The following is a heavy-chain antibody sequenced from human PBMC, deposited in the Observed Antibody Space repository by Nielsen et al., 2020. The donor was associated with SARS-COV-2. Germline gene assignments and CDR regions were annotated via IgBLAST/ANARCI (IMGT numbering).Heavy chain of an antibody. CDR1: GGSISSYY. D-gene: IGHD4-23*01. CDR2: IYYSGST. Sequence: SETLSLTCTVSGGSISSYYWSWIRQPPGKGLEWIGYIYYSGSTNYNPSLKSRVTISVDTSKNQFSLKLSSVTAADTAVYYCAQEGHGGNSPGMDVWGQGTTVTVSS. J-gene: IGHJ6*02. CDR3: AQEGHGGNSPGMDV. V-gene: IGHV4-59*08.